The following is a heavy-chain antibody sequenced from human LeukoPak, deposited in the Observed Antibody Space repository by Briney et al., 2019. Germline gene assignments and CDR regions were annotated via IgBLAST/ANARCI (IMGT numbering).Heavy chain of an antibody. J-gene: IGHJ6*03. CDR2: LYNSVIT. D-gene: IGHD3-16*01. CDR3: ARETSQKGAHYMDV. Sequence: SETLSLTCSVSGGSINSGGYSWSWIRQPPGKGLEWIGCLYNSVITSYNPSLKSRVIISGDTSKNQFSLKLSFVTAADTAVYYCARETSQKGAHYMDVWGKGTTVTISS. V-gene: IGHV4-30-4*07. CDR1: GGSINSGGYS.